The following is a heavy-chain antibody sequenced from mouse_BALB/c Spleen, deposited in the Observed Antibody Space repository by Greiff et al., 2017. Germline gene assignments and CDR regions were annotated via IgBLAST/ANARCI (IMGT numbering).Heavy chain of an antibody. V-gene: IGHV1-54*01. J-gene: IGHJ3*01. Sequence: QVQLKESGAELVRPGTSVKVSCKASGYAFTNYLIEWVKQRPGQGLEWIGVINPGSGGTNYNEKFKGKATLTADKSSNTAYMQLSSLTSDDSAVYFCARGDYDGTWFAYWGQGTLVTVSA. CDR2: INPGSGGT. CDR3: ARGDYDGTWFAY. D-gene: IGHD2-4*01. CDR1: GYAFTNYL.